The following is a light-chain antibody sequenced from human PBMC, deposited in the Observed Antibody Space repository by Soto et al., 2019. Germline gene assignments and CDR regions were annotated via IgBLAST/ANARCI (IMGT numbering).Light chain of an antibody. CDR2: ATS. V-gene: IGKV1-27*01. J-gene: IGKJ4*01. Sequence: DVQMTQSPSSLSAFVGDRVTITCRASQGIAPYLAWFQQKPGKVPKLLIYATSTLQSGVPSRFSGSGSGTDFTLTINSLQPEDVGTYYCQKYNSAPLTFGGGTGGYQT. CDR1: QGIAPY. CDR3: QKYNSAPLT.